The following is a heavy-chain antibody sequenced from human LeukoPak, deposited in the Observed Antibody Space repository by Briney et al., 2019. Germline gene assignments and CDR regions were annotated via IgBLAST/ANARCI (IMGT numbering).Heavy chain of an antibody. CDR2: ISGSGGST. V-gene: IGHV3-23*01. J-gene: IGHJ4*02. D-gene: IGHD1-26*01. CDR1: GLTFSTNG. CDR3: AKDYRRGSYPRGDFDY. Sequence: GGSLRLSCVASGLTFSTNGLHWVRQAPGKGLEWVSAISGSGGSTYYADSVKGRFTISRDNSKNTLYLQMNSLRAEDTAVYYCAKDYRRGSYPRGDFDYWGQGTLVTVSS.